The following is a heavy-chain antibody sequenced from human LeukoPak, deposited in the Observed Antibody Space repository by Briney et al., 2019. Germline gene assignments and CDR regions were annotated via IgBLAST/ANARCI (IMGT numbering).Heavy chain of an antibody. D-gene: IGHD5-12*01. V-gene: IGHV3-7*01. CDR2: IKGDGHEK. Sequence: GGSLRLSCAASGFSFSRYWMNRVRQAPGKGLEWVANIKGDGHEKNYVDSVKGRFSISRDNARNSLYLQMDSLRAEDTAVYYCAKEVGYPIITYASWGQGALVTVSS. J-gene: IGHJ4*02. CDR3: AKEVGYPIITYAS. CDR1: GFSFSRYW.